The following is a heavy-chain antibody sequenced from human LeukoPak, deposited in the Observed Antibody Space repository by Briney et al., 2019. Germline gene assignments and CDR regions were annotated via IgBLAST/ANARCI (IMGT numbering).Heavy chain of an antibody. V-gene: IGHV4-4*07. CDR2: IYTSGST. Sequence: SETLSLTCTVSGGSISSYYWSWIRQPAGKGLEWIGRIYTSGSTNYNPSLKSRVTISVDTSKNQFSLKLNSVIAADTAVYYCASRALDYYDSSGYAGWFDPWGKGTLVAVSS. J-gene: IGHJ5*02. D-gene: IGHD3-22*01. CDR3: ASRALDYYDSSGYAGWFDP. CDR1: GGSISSYY.